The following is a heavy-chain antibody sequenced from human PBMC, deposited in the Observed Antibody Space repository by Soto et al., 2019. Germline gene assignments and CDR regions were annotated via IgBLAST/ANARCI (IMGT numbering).Heavy chain of an antibody. Sequence: QVQLVESGGGVVQPGRSLRLSCAASGFTFSSYGMHWVRQAPGKGLEWVAVISYDGSNKYYAASVKGRFTISRDNSKNTLYLQMNSLRAEDTAVYYCAKDAGYGDPLPVVTWGQGTMVTVSS. CDR2: ISYDGSNK. J-gene: IGHJ5*02. V-gene: IGHV3-30*18. CDR1: GFTFSSYG. D-gene: IGHD4-17*01. CDR3: AKDAGYGDPLPVVT.